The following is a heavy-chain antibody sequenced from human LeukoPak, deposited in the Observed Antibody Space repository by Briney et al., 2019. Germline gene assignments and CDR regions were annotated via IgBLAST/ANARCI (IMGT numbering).Heavy chain of an antibody. Sequence: GGSLRLSCATSGFTFSTAWMSWVRQAPGTGLEWVGRIKSKSAGGTTEYAASVRGRFTVSREDSKNTVYLQMDSLITEDTAMYYCTAEYYGDYHYWGQGTLATVSS. V-gene: IGHV3-15*05. CDR3: TAEYYGDYHY. CDR2: IKSKSAGGTT. J-gene: IGHJ4*02. D-gene: IGHD4-17*01. CDR1: GFTFSTAW.